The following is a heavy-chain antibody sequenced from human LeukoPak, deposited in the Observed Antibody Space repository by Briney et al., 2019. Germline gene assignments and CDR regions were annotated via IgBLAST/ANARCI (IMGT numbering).Heavy chain of an antibody. CDR3: AGSGEQQLVYNYYYYGMDV. CDR1: GYTFTSYG. V-gene: IGHV1-18*01. Sequence: GASVTVSCKASGYTFTSYGISWVRQAPGQGLEWMGWISAYNGNTNYAQKLQGRVTMTTDTSTSTAYMELRSLRSDDTAVYYCAGSGEQQLVYNYYYYGMDVWGQGTTVTVSS. J-gene: IGHJ6*02. D-gene: IGHD6-13*01. CDR2: ISAYNGNT.